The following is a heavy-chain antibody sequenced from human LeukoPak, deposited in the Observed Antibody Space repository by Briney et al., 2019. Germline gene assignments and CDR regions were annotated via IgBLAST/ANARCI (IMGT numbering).Heavy chain of an antibody. CDR1: GYTFTSSG. Sequence: ASMKVSCKASGYTFTSSGISWVRQAPGQGLEWMGWISVNNGNTKYAQKLQGRVTMTTDTSTSTAYMELRSLRSDDTAVYYCARPRNYYDNGGYYNWFDSWGQGTLVTVSS. CDR2: ISVNNGNT. V-gene: IGHV1-18*01. J-gene: IGHJ5*01. CDR3: ARPRNYYDNGGYYNWFDS. D-gene: IGHD3-22*01.